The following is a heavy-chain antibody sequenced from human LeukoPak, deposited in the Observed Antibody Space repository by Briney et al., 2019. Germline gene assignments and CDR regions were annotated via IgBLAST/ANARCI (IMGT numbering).Heavy chain of an antibody. D-gene: IGHD2-15*01. Sequence: GASVKVSCKASGGTFSSYAISWVRQAPGQGLEWMGGIIPIFGTANYAQKFQGRVTITADESTGTAYMELSSLRSEDTAVYYCARDRGCSGGSCWNDAFDIWGQGTMVTVSS. CDR3: ARDRGCSGGSCWNDAFDI. CDR2: IIPIFGTA. J-gene: IGHJ3*02. CDR1: GGTFSSYA. V-gene: IGHV1-69*13.